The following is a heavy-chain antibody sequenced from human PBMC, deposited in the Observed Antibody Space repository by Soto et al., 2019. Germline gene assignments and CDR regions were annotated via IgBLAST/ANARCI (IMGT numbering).Heavy chain of an antibody. V-gene: IGHV4-59*01. Sequence: PSETLSLTCTVSGGSISSYCWSWIRQPPGKGLEWIGYIYYSGSTNYNPSLKSRVTISVDTSKNQFSLKLSSVTAADTAVYYCARRSSIAARGHNWFDPWGQGTLVTVSS. J-gene: IGHJ5*02. CDR1: GGSISSYC. CDR3: ARRSSIAARGHNWFDP. CDR2: IYYSGST. D-gene: IGHD6-6*01.